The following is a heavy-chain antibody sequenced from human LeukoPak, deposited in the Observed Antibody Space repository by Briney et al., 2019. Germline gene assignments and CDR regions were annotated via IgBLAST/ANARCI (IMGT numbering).Heavy chain of an antibody. J-gene: IGHJ4*02. Sequence: GESLKISCAASGFTFDDYGMSWVRQAPGKGLEWVSSINWNGGSTGYADSMKGRFTISRDNAKNSLYLQMNSLRAEDTALYYCARDLESRGSYSVDYWGQGTLVTVSS. D-gene: IGHD1-26*01. CDR3: ARDLESRGSYSVDY. CDR1: GFTFDDYG. V-gene: IGHV3-20*04. CDR2: INWNGGST.